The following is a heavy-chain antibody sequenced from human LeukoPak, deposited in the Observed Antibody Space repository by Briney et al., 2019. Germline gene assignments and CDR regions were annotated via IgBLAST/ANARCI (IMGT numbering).Heavy chain of an antibody. D-gene: IGHD2-15*01. CDR1: GFTFSSYA. V-gene: IGHV3-23*01. J-gene: IGHJ4*02. CDR2: ISGSGVST. Sequence: GGSLRLSCAASGFTFSSYAMTWVRQAPGKGGEGVSAISGSGVSTYYADSVKGGFTIYRDNSKNTVYVQMNSERGGDTAVYYCAKDICSGGSCWAGFDYWGQGTLVTVSS. CDR3: AKDICSGGSCWAGFDY.